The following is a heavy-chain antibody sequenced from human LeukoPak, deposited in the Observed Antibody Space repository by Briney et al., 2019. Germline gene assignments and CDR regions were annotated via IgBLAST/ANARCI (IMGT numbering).Heavy chain of an antibody. CDR2: ISGNGGTI. J-gene: IGHJ4*02. CDR3: AREIIGGASFLDY. Sequence: GGPVRLSHAASGFTFTTFRMHWLGVPTGEGGMGCLYISGNGGTIYYADSVKGRFTISRDNAKNSLYLQMNSLRAEDTAVYYCAREIIGGASFLDYWGQGTLVTVSS. V-gene: IGHV3-48*04. CDR1: GFTFTTFR. D-gene: IGHD1-26*01.